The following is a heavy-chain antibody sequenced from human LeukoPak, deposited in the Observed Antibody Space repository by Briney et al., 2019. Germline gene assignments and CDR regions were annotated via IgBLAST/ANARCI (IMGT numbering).Heavy chain of an antibody. CDR3: ARDLRGAYYYYYGMDV. Sequence: GSLRLSCAASGFTFSSYWMSWVRQAPGKGLEWVANIKQDGSEKYYVDSVKGRFTISRDNAKNSLYLQMNSLRAEDTAVYYCARDLRGAYYYYYGMDVWGQGTTVTVSS. CDR1: GFTFSSYW. D-gene: IGHD2-15*01. J-gene: IGHJ6*02. V-gene: IGHV3-7*03. CDR2: IKQDGSEK.